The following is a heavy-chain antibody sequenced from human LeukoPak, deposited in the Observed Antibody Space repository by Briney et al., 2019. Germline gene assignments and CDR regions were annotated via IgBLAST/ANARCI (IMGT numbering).Heavy chain of an antibody. Sequence: ASETLSLTCTVSGGSISSYYWSWIRQPPGKGLEWIGYIYHSGSTNYNPSLKSRVTISVDTSKNQFSLELSSVTAADTSVYYCAIHRPTMKDAFDIWGQGTMVTVSS. CDR2: IYHSGST. CDR1: GGSISSYY. J-gene: IGHJ3*02. CDR3: AIHRPTMKDAFDI. D-gene: IGHD3-22*01. V-gene: IGHV4-59*01.